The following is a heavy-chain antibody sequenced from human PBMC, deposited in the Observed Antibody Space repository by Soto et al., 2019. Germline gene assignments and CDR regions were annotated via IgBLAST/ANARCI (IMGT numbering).Heavy chain of an antibody. CDR2: IIPILGLA. Sequence: ASVKVSCKASGGTFSSYAISWVRQAPGQGLEWMGGIIPILGLANYAQKFQGRVTITADKSTSTAYMELSSLRSEDTGWDYCARDKCGSHYPHWWSGSYYFDYWRRGTLVTVSS. CDR3: ARDKCGSHYPHWWSGSYYFDY. V-gene: IGHV1-69*10. CDR1: GGTFSSYA. J-gene: IGHJ4*02. D-gene: IGHD1-26*01.